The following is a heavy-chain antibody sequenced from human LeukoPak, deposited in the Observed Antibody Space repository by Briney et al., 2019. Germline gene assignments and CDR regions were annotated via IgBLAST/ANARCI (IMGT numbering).Heavy chain of an antibody. J-gene: IGHJ1*01. CDR2: IKSDGKT. CDR3: ARAPSEIGGYYPEYFRH. CDR1: GFTFSSYW. D-gene: IGHD3-22*01. Sequence: GGSLRLSCAASGFTFSSYWMHWVRQAPGKGLVWVSRIKSDGKTNYAASVKGRFTLSRDNAKNTVSLQMNSLRAEDTGVYYCARAPSEIGGYYPEYFRHWGQGTLVTVSS. V-gene: IGHV3-74*01.